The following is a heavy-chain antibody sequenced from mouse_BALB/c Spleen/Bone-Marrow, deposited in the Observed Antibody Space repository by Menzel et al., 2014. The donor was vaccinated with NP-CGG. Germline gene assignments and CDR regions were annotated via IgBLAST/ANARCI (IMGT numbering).Heavy chain of an antibody. CDR3: TTLARNYFDY. CDR2: IYPGNSDT. CDR1: GYTFTSYW. Sequence: EVQLQQSGTVLARPGASVKMSCKASGYTFTSYWMHWVKQRPGQGLEWIGTIYPGNSDTTYNQKFKGKAKLTAVTSTSTAYMELSSLTNEDSAVYYCTTLARNYFDYWGHGTTLTVSS. V-gene: IGHV1-5*01. J-gene: IGHJ2*01.